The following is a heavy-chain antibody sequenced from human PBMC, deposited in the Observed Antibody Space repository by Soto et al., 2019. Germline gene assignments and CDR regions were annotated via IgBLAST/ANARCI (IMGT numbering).Heavy chain of an antibody. CDR1: GGSISSGGYY. Sequence: SETLSLTCTVSGGSISSGGYYWSWIRQHPGKGLEWIGYIYYSGAISYNPSLKSRVAISVDTSKNQFSLKLSSVTAADTAVYYFSRVTFCPNGGCYGIPYYFDYWGQGTLVTVSS. CDR3: SRVTFCPNGGCYGIPYYFDY. V-gene: IGHV4-31*03. J-gene: IGHJ4*02. D-gene: IGHD2-8*01. CDR2: IYYSGAI.